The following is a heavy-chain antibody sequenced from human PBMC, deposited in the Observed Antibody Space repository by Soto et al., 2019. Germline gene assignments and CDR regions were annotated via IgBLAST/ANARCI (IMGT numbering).Heavy chain of an antibody. CDR2: VDQDGSAK. J-gene: IGHJ4*02. D-gene: IGHD3-22*01. V-gene: IGHV3-7*01. CDR3: ARYCAYDSIYYCSSDRLDY. Sequence: PVGSLRLSCAASGFAFNRYYMTWIRQAPGKGLEWVATVDQDGSAKYYLDSVKGRFTISRDNAKNSLYVQMNSLRGEDTAVYYCARYCAYDSIYYCSSDRLDYWGQGTLVTVSS. CDR1: GFAFNRYY.